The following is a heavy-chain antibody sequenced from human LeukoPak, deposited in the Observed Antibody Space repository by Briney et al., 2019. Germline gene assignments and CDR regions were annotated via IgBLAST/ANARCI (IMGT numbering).Heavy chain of an antibody. CDR3: ARGAPYPDP. J-gene: IGHJ5*02. CDR2: INHSGST. Sequence: LAWIWEINHSGSTNYNPSLKSLVTISVDPSKNQFSLKLSSVTAADTAVYYCARGAPYPDPWGQGTLVTVSS. V-gene: IGHV4-34*01. D-gene: IGHD2-2*01.